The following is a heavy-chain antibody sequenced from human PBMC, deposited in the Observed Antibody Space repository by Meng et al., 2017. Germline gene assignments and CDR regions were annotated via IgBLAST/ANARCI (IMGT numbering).Heavy chain of an antibody. J-gene: IGHJ4*02. CDR3: AGTEDYYFDY. CDR2: IYYSGST. CDR1: GGSISSYY. D-gene: IGHD3/OR15-3a*01. Sequence: SETLSLTCTVSGGSISSYYWSWIRQPPRKGLEWIGYIYYSGSTNYNPSLKSRVTISVDTSKNQFSLKLSSVTAADTAVYYCAGTEDYYFDYWGQGTLVTVSS. V-gene: IGHV4-59*01.